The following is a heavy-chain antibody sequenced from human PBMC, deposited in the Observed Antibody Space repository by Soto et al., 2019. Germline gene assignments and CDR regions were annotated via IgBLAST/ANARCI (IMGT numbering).Heavy chain of an antibody. J-gene: IGHJ6*02. D-gene: IGHD2-2*03. V-gene: IGHV4-39*01. CDR1: GGFVSSSRYS. CDR2: IYSSENT. Sequence: SETLSLTCSVSGGFVSSSRYSWGWIRQSPGKGLEWIGTIYSSENTYYNPSLLSRVTISVDTSKNEFSLRLSSVTAADTAVYYCARLNGYCISTNCHGYYGMDVWSHATTVTVSS. CDR3: ARLNGYCISTNCHGYYGMDV.